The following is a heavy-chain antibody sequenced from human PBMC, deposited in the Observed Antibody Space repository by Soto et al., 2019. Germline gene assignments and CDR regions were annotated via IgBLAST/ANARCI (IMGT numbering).Heavy chain of an antibody. D-gene: IGHD2-15*01. CDR2: IYWDNDK. V-gene: IGHV2-5*02. J-gene: IGHJ6*02. Sequence: QITLKESGPTLVKPTQTLTLTCTFSGFSVSTSGVGVAWIRQSPGKALEWLALIYWDNDKRYSPFLQSRVTITTDTSKNQVVVTMTNLDPVDTATDYCAHKGGRGAGMDVWGQGTTVTVSS. CDR1: GFSVSTSGVG. CDR3: AHKGGRGAGMDV.